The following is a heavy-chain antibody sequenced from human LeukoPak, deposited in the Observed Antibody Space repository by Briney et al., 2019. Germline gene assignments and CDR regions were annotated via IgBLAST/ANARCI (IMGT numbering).Heavy chain of an antibody. CDR1: GGSISSSSYY. Sequence: SETLSLTCTVSGGSISSSSYYWGWIRQPPGKGLEWIGSIYYSGSTYYNPSLKSRVTISVDTSKNQFSLKLSSVTAADTPGYYCARCYDFWSGSGNWFDPGGQGTLVTVSS. CDR3: ARCYDFWSGSGNWFDP. D-gene: IGHD3-3*01. V-gene: IGHV4-39*07. CDR2: IYYSGST. J-gene: IGHJ5*02.